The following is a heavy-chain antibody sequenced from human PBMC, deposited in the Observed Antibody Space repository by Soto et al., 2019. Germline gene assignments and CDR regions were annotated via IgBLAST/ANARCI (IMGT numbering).Heavy chain of an antibody. CDR3: ATSYGSGYRAFDS. CDR1: GDTFNFYT. V-gene: IGHV1-69*02. CDR2: INPILSMS. Sequence: QVQLVQSGAEVQRPGSSVRVSCKASGDTFNFYTINWVRQAPGQGLQWMGRINPILSMSNYAPRFQGRVTMTADKSTSTAYMELSSLRSEDTAMYYCATSYGSGYRAFDSWGQGALVTVSS. J-gene: IGHJ4*02. D-gene: IGHD3-10*01.